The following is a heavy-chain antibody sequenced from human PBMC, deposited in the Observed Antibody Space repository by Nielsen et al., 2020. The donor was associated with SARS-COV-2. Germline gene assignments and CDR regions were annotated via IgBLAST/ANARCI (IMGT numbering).Heavy chain of an antibody. J-gene: IGHJ4*02. D-gene: IGHD6-19*01. Sequence: GESLKISCAASGFTFSVYSMNWVRQAPGKGLEWISSISGGSTYIYQAVPLKGRFTISRDNAKNSLYLQMNSLRAEDTAVYYCARDLGTGWPIDYWGQGTLVTVSS. CDR2: ISGGSTYI. CDR1: GFTFSVYS. V-gene: IGHV3-21*01. CDR3: ARDLGTGWPIDY.